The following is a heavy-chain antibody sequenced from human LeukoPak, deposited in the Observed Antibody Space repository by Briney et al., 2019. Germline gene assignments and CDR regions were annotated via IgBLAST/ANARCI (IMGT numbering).Heavy chain of an antibody. D-gene: IGHD6-19*01. Sequence: SETLSLTCTVSGGSISSYYWNWIRQPPGKGLEWIGYIFHSGSTNYNPSLKSRVTMSVDTSKNQFSLKVSSVTAADTAVYYCAREASSGWHIDYWGQGTLVTVSS. CDR3: AREASSGWHIDY. CDR2: IFHSGST. V-gene: IGHV4-59*01. J-gene: IGHJ4*02. CDR1: GGSISSYY.